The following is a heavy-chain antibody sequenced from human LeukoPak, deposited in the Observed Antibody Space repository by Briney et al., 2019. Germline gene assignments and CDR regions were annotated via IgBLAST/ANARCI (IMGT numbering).Heavy chain of an antibody. J-gene: IGHJ4*02. D-gene: IGHD4-17*01. CDR2: ISGSGATI. CDR3: AREGTRVTTAFDF. CDR1: GFTFSSYE. Sequence: PGGSLRLSCAASGFTFSSYEMNWVRQAPGKGLEWLLYISGSGATIYYADSVKGRFTISRDNAKNSLYLQMHSLKVEDTAVYYCAREGTRVTTAFDFWGQGTLVTVSA. V-gene: IGHV3-48*03.